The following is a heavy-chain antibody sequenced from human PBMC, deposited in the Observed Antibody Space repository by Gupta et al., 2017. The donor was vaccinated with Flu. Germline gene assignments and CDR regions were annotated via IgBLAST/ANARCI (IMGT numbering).Heavy chain of an antibody. CDR3: AKSLYGGLDV. V-gene: IGHV3-23*01. D-gene: IGHD2-8*01. Sequence: EVQLLESGGGSVQPGGSLRLPCAASGFTFSTYAMSWVRQAPGKGLEWVSGIRGNGGSTSYADSVKGRFTISRDNSKNSLYLQMNSLRAEDTALYFCAKSLYGGLDVWGQGTTVTVSS. J-gene: IGHJ6*02. CDR2: IRGNGGST. CDR1: GFTFSTYA.